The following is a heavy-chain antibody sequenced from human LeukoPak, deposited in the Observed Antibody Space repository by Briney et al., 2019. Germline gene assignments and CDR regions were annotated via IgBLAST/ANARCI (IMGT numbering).Heavy chain of an antibody. Sequence: EGALRPSCAASGVTLSNAWRSWVRQSPGKGLEWVGRIKSKTDGGTTDYAAPVKGRFTISRDDSKNTLFLQMNSLKIEDTAVYYCGAGGSAGLFWGLGTLVTVSS. J-gene: IGHJ4*02. CDR2: IKSKTDGGTT. CDR3: GAGGSAGLF. CDR1: GVTLSNAW. D-gene: IGHD1-26*01. V-gene: IGHV3-15*01.